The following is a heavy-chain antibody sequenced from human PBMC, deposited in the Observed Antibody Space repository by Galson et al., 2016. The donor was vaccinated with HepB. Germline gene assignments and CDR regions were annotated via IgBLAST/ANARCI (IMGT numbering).Heavy chain of an antibody. CDR3: AREDEQEIRGHYYYNGMDV. CDR1: GFAFTTYA. V-gene: IGHV3-30*04. D-gene: IGHD3-10*01. Sequence: SLRLSCAVSGFAFTTYAMHWVRQAPGKGLEWVAAISYDGRNIYYADSVKGRFTISRDNSKNTLYLQVNSLRGEDTAVYYCAREDEQEIRGHYYYNGMDVWGQGTTVIVSS. J-gene: IGHJ6*02. CDR2: ISYDGRNI.